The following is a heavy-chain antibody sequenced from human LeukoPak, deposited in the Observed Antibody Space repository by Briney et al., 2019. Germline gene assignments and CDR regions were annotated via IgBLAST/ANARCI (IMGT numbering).Heavy chain of an antibody. CDR2: IYSRGT. D-gene: IGHD3-10*01. CDR3: ARDSGTTGEVKFDP. CDR1: GGSISSGSYY. Sequence: SETLSLTCTVSGGSISSGSYYWSWIRQPAGKGLEWIGRIYSRGTTYNPSLKDRVTMSADTSRNHVSLTLNSVTAADTAVYYCARDSGTTGEVKFDPWGQGTLVTVSS. J-gene: IGHJ5*02. V-gene: IGHV4-61*02.